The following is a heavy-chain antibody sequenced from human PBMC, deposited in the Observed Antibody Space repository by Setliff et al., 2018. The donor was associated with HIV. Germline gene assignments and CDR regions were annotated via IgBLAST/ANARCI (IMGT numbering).Heavy chain of an antibody. CDR3: ARGHSYYYDRSGPYYFDY. V-gene: IGHV4-4*08. D-gene: IGHD3-22*01. CDR2: IYSSGST. CDR1: GGSISSYY. J-gene: IGHJ4*02. Sequence: PSETLSLTCTVSGGSISSYYWSWIRQPPGRGLEWIGYIYSSGSTNYNPSLKSRVTISVDTSKNQFSLKLSSVTAADTAVYYCARGHSYYYDRSGPYYFDYWGQGTLVTVS.